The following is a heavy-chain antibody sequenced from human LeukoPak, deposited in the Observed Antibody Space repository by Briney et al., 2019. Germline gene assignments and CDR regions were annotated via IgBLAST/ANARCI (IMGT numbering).Heavy chain of an antibody. D-gene: IGHD3-22*01. J-gene: IGHJ3*02. CDR1: GDSITSDY. Sequence: PSETLSLTCTVSGDSITSDYWTWIRQPPGKGLEWIGYIYYSGSTKYNPSLTSRLTISVDTSKNHFSLKLSSLIAADTAVYYCARLLDYENSGDPDTLDIWGQGTMVTVSS. V-gene: IGHV4-59*01. CDR3: ARLLDYENSGDPDTLDI. CDR2: IYYSGST.